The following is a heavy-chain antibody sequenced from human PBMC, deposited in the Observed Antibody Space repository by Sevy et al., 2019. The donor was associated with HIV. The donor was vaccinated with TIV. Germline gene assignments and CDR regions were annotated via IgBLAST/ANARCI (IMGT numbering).Heavy chain of an antibody. V-gene: IGHV1-18*01. CDR2: ITPDSGDR. Sequence: ASVKVSCKASGYIFGIYDISWVRQAPGQGLEWMGWITPDSGDRNYAQKLQGRVTMTTDTSTRTSYIELRSLTSDDAGIYYCARGRAPDNGRYYFDSWAQGTLVTVSS. D-gene: IGHD1-26*01. CDR3: ARGRAPDNGRYYFDS. J-gene: IGHJ4*02. CDR1: GYIFGIYD.